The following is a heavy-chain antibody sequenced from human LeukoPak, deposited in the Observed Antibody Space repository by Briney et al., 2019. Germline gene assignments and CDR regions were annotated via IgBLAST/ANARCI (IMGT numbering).Heavy chain of an antibody. D-gene: IGHD3-22*01. CDR3: ARVLDRSANYDSSGLGDY. CDR1: GGTFSSYA. Sequence: SVKVSCKASGGTFSSYAISWVRQAPGQGLEWMGGIIPIFGTANYTQKFQGRVTITADESTSTAYMELSSLRSEDTAVYYCARVLDRSANYDSSGLGDYWGQGTLVTVSS. CDR2: IIPIFGTA. V-gene: IGHV1-69*13. J-gene: IGHJ4*02.